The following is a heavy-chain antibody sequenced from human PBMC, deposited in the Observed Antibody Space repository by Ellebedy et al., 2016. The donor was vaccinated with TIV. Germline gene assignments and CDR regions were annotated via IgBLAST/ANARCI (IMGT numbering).Heavy chain of an antibody. D-gene: IGHD4-17*01. CDR3: ARGVTTIGS. V-gene: IGHV4-59*11. CDR2: ISYSGTT. J-gene: IGHJ4*02. CDR1: GGSIRSQY. Sequence: SETLSLTCSVSGGSIRSQYWSWIRQAPGTGLEYVGYISYSGTTNYNPSLKSRVTISVDTSKNQFSLKLSSVTAADTAGYYCARGVTTIGSWGQGTLVTVSS.